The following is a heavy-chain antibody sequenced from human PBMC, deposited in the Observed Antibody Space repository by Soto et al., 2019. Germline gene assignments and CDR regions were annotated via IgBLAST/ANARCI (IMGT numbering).Heavy chain of an antibody. CDR1: SGSTGSGIW. J-gene: IGHJ4*02. V-gene: IGHV4-4*02. Sequence: VQLQESGPGLVEPSGTLSLTCTASSGSTGSGIWWSWVRQPPGKGLEWIGELYHTGTTNYNPSLKSRVAMSVDESKNLFPLSLSSAAAADAAVYYCAGAARLSPLDFWGRGTLVTVSS. CDR2: LYHTGTT. CDR3: AGAARLSPLDF. D-gene: IGHD6-6*01.